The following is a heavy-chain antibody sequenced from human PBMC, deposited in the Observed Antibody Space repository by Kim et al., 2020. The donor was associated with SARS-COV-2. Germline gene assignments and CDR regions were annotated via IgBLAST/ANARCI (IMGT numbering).Heavy chain of an antibody. J-gene: IGHJ5*02. D-gene: IGHD3-22*01. CDR1: GYTFTDYD. V-gene: IGHV1-8*01. CDR2: MNPHTGNS. Sequence: ASVKVSCKSSGYTFTDYDINWVRQATGQGLEWMGWMNPHTGNSGSTQKFRGRLTMSRDTSITTAYMELNSLGSEDTAVYYCARGKFFYDDSGWFDPWGQGTLVTVSS. CDR3: ARGKFFYDDSGWFDP.